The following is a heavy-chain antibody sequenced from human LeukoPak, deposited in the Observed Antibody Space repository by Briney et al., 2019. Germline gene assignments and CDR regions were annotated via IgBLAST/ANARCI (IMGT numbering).Heavy chain of an antibody. CDR2: INPNSGGT. J-gene: IGHJ3*02. CDR1: GYTFTGYY. Sequence: ASVKVSCKASGYTFTGYYMHWVRQAPGQGLEWMGWINPNSGGTNYAQKFQGWVTMTRDTSISTAYMELSRLRSDDTAVYYCARVGDFWSGYYDAFNIWGQGTMVTVSS. V-gene: IGHV1-2*04. D-gene: IGHD3-3*01. CDR3: ARVGDFWSGYYDAFNI.